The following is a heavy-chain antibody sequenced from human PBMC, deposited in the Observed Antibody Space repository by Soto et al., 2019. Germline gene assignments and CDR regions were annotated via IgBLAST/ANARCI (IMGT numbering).Heavy chain of an antibody. CDR1: VCSVFSGSYY. Sequence: PSSTXSLTWILGVCSVFSGSYYGSWIRQPPGIALEWIGYIQYSGETNYNSSLKSRVTISVERSRNRFSLKLTSVTAADTDFYYCERNDYADRNFDIWGQGTKV. J-gene: IGHJ3*02. V-gene: IGHV4-61*01. D-gene: IGHD5-12*01. CDR2: IQYSGET. CDR3: ERNDYADRNFDI.